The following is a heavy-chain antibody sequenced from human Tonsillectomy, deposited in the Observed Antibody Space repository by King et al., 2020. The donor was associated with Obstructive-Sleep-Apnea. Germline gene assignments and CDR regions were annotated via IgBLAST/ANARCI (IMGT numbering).Heavy chain of an antibody. D-gene: IGHD6-19*01. Sequence: VQLQESGPGLVKPSETLSLTCTVSGGSISSYYWSWIRQPPGKGLEWIGYIYYSGSTNYNPSLKSRVTISVDTSKNQFSLKLSSVTAADTAVYYCARGLSSAVVFDYWGQGTLVTVSS. CDR2: IYYSGST. CDR3: ARGLSSAVVFDY. CDR1: GGSISSYY. V-gene: IGHV4-59*01. J-gene: IGHJ4*02.